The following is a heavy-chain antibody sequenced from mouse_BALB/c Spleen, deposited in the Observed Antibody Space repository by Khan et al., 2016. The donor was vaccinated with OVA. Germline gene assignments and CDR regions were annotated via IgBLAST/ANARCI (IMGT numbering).Heavy chain of an antibody. V-gene: IGHV1S34*01. CDR1: GYSFTGYY. CDR2: ISCYNGST. J-gene: IGHJ3*01. CDR3: ERGDYYVSSSFAY. D-gene: IGHD1-1*01. Sequence: LAKTGASVKISCKASGYSFTGYYMHWVKQSHGKSLEWIGYISCYNGSTAYNQKFKGKATFTVDTSSSTVYMQFNSLTSEDSAVYDCERGDYYVSSSFAYWGQGTLVTVSA.